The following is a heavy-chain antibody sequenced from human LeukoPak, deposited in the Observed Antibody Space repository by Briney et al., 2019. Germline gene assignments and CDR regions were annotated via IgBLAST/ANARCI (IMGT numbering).Heavy chain of an antibody. D-gene: IGHD6-19*01. Sequence: ASVKVSCKASGYTFTSYGISWVRQAPGQGLEWIGWISAYNGNTNYAQKLQGRVTMNTDTSKSTVYMELRSLRSDDTAVYYCARSSGWAPENWFDPWGQGTLVTVSS. CDR3: ARSSGWAPENWFDP. J-gene: IGHJ5*02. CDR1: GYTFTSYG. V-gene: IGHV1-18*01. CDR2: ISAYNGNT.